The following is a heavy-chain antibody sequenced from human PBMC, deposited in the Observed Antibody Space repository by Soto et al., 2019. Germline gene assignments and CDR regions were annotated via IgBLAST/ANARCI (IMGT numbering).Heavy chain of an antibody. J-gene: IGHJ4*02. CDR1: SGSISSSNW. Sequence: QVQLQESGPGLVKPSGTLSLTCAVSSGSISSSNWWSWVRQPPGKGLEWIGEIYHSGSTNYNPSLKSRVHISVDKSKNQFSLKLSSVTAADTAVYYCARAGIAAVPFFDYWGQGTLVTVSS. V-gene: IGHV4-4*02. D-gene: IGHD6-13*01. CDR3: ARAGIAAVPFFDY. CDR2: IYHSGST.